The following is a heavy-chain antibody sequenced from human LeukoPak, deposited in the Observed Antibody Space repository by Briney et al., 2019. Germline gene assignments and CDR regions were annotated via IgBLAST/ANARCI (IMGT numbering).Heavy chain of an antibody. CDR2: INPNSGGT. V-gene: IGHV1-2*02. CDR1: GYTFTGYY. Sequence: ASVKVSCKASGYTFTGYYMHWVRQAPGQGLEWMGWINPNSGGTNYAQKFQGRVTMTRDTSISTAYMELSRLRSDDTAVYYCAGDRMDYYDSSGSVDYWGQGTLVTVSS. CDR3: AGDRMDYYDSSGSVDY. D-gene: IGHD3-22*01. J-gene: IGHJ4*02.